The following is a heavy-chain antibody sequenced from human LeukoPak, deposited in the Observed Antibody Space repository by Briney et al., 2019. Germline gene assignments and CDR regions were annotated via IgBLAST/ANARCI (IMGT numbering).Heavy chain of an antibody. CDR2: ISYDGSNK. J-gene: IGHJ4*02. CDR1: GFTFSSYG. Sequence: PGGSLRLSCAASGFTFSSYGMHWVRQAPGKGLEWVAVISYDGSNKYYADSVKGRFTISRDNSKNTLYLQMNSLRAEDTAVYYCAKDRVGQLDYWGQGTLVTVSS. CDR3: AKDRVGQLDY. V-gene: IGHV3-30*18.